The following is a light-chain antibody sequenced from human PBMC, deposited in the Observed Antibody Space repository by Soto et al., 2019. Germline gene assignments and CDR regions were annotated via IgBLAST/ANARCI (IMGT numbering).Light chain of an antibody. J-gene: IGKJ1*01. CDR3: QQCATSPRT. V-gene: IGKV3-20*01. CDR1: RTVEKNY. Sequence: EIVLTQSPGTLSLSPGERATLSCRASRTVEKNYLAWYQQKPGQAPRLLVDDATSRVAGIPDRFSGSGSGTDFNLTISRLEPEDFAVYYCQQCATSPRTFGPGTKVEIK. CDR2: DAT.